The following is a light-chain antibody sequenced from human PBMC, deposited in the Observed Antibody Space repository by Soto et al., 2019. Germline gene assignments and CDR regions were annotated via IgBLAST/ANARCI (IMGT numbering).Light chain of an antibody. V-gene: IGKV3-11*01. CDR3: QQRVNWPPT. CDR1: QSVYNN. CDR2: DAS. Sequence: EIVLTPSPGPPSFSPGETATLSCRASQSVYNNLAWYQQKPGQPPRLLFFDASNRVTGVPARFSAGGSGTDFTLIISNLEPEDFAVYYCQQRVNWPPTFGGGTKVDIK. J-gene: IGKJ4*01.